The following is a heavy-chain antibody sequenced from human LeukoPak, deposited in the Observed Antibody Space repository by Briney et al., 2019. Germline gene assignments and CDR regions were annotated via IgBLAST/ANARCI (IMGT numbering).Heavy chain of an antibody. CDR2: INTNTGNP. V-gene: IGHV7-4-1*02. CDR3: ARGIWRVVGSQDY. Sequence: ASVKVSCEASGYTFTDYAINWVRQAPGQGLEWMGWINTNTGNPTYAQGFTGRFVFSLDTSVSTAYLQISSLQTEDTAVYYCARGIWRVVGSQDYWGQGTLVTVSS. D-gene: IGHD3-22*01. CDR1: GYTFTDYA. J-gene: IGHJ4*02.